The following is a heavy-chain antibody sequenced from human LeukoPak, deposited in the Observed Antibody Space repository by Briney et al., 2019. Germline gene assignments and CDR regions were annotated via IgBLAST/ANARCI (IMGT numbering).Heavy chain of an antibody. CDR3: ARDLSSGSYYRTRYWYFDL. J-gene: IGHJ2*01. CDR2: ISAYNGNT. D-gene: IGHD3-10*01. CDR1: GYTFTSYG. V-gene: IGHV1-18*01. Sequence: GASVKVSCKASGYTFTSYGISWVRQAPGRGLEWMGWISAYNGNTNYAQKLQGRVTMTTDTSTSTAYMELRSLRSDDTAVYYCARDLSSGSYYRTRYWYFDLWGRGTLVTVSS.